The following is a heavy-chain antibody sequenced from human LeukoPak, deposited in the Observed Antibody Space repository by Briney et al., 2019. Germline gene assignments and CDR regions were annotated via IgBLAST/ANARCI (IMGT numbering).Heavy chain of an antibody. D-gene: IGHD3-22*01. Sequence: ASVKVSCKASGYSFTSHYMHWVRQAPGQGLEWMGLINPSGSSTLYAQKFQGRVTMTRNTSISTAYMELSSLRSEDTAVYYCARGPAKYYYDSSGYRKTLDYWGQGTLVTVSS. CDR3: ARGPAKYYYDSSGYRKTLDY. V-gene: IGHV1-46*01. J-gene: IGHJ4*02. CDR2: INPSGSST. CDR1: GYSFTSHY.